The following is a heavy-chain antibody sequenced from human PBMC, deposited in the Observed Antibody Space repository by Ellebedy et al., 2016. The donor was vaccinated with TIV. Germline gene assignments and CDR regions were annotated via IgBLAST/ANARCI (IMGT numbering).Heavy chain of an antibody. CDR2: ISYSGSA. V-gene: IGHV4-30-4*01. D-gene: IGHD3-22*01. CDR1: GGAISSGGYY. CDR3: ARDGFQSSGYYDWFAP. J-gene: IGHJ5*02. Sequence: SETLSLTXTVSGGAISSGGYYWSWIRQPPGKGLEWIGYISYSGSANYNPSLKSRVTISADTSKNQVSLRLSSLTAADTAVYYCARDGFQSSGYYDWFAPWGQGTLVTVSS.